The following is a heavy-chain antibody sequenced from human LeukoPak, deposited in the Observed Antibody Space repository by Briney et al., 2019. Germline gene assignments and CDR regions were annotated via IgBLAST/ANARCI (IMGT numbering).Heavy chain of an antibody. V-gene: IGHV1-8*01. CDR3: ATDLPFSSSWYVRFDP. Sequence: ASVKVSCKASGYTFTSYDINWVRQATGQGLEWMGWMNPNSGNTGYAQKFQGRVTMTRNTSIRTAYMELSSLRSEDTAVYYCATDLPFSSSWYVRFDPWGQGTLVTVSS. CDR2: MNPNSGNT. J-gene: IGHJ5*02. D-gene: IGHD6-13*01. CDR1: GYTFTSYD.